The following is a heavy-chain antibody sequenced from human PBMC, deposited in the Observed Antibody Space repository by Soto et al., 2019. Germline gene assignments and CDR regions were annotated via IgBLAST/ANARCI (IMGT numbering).Heavy chain of an antibody. D-gene: IGHD3-10*01. Sequence: SGPTLVNPTQTLTLTCTFSGFSLSTSGVGVGWIRQPPGKALEWLALIYWNDDKRYSPSLKSRLTITKDTSKTQVVLTMTNMDPVDTATYYCAHRAKPTSLRGWFDPWGQGTLVTVSS. CDR1: GFSLSTSGVG. J-gene: IGHJ5*02. V-gene: IGHV2-5*01. CDR2: IYWNDDK. CDR3: AHRAKPTSLRGWFDP.